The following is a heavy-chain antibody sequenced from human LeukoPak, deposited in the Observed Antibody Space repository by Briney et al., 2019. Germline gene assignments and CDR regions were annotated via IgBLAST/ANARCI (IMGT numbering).Heavy chain of an antibody. Sequence: GGSLRLSCAASGFTFSSYAMSWVRQAPGKGLEWVSAISGSGASTYYAGSVKGRFTISRDNSKNTLYLQMNSLRAEDTAVYYCAKDDLDYYDSSGYYPDFWGQGTLVTVSS. CDR1: GFTFSSYA. CDR3: AKDDLDYYDSSGYYPDF. V-gene: IGHV3-23*01. D-gene: IGHD3-22*01. J-gene: IGHJ4*02. CDR2: ISGSGAST.